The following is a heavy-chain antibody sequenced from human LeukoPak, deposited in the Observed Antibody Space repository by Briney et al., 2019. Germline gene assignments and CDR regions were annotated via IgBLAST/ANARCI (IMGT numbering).Heavy chain of an antibody. V-gene: IGHV1-18*04. CDR2: ISAYNGNT. CDR1: GYTFTSYG. J-gene: IGHJ3*02. CDR3: ARDVGDRRLYDAFDI. Sequence: ASVKVSCKASGYTFTSYGISWVRQAPGQGLEWMGWISAYNGNTNYAQKLQGRVTMTTDTSTSTAYMELRSLRSDDTAVYYCARDVGDRRLYDAFDIWGQGTMVTVSS. D-gene: IGHD4-17*01.